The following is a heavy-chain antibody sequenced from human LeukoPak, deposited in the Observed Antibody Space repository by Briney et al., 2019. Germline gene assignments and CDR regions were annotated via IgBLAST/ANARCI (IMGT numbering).Heavy chain of an antibody. CDR1: GFTFSNAW. V-gene: IGHV3-15*01. D-gene: IGHD5-24*01. J-gene: IGHJ3*02. Sequence: SGGSLRLSCAASGFTFSNAWMSWVRQAPGKGLEWVGRIKSKTDGGTTDYAAPVKGRFTISRDDSKNTLYLQMNSLKTEDTAVYYCTTDYNRWLQLNDAFDIWGQGTMVTVSS. CDR3: TTDYNRWLQLNDAFDI. CDR2: IKSKTDGGTT.